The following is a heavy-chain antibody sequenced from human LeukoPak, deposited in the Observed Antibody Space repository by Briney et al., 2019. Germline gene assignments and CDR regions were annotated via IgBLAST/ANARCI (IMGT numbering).Heavy chain of an antibody. V-gene: IGHV4-34*01. Sequence: PGGSLRLSCAASGFTFSSYWMSWVRQAPGKGLEWIGEINHSGSTNYNPSLKSRVTISVDTSKNQFSLKLSSVTAADTAVYYCARGPWRGYSYGYTGDRGRYYYGMDVWGQGTTVTVSS. CDR3: ARGPWRGYSYGYTGDRGRYYYGMDV. CDR2: INHSGST. D-gene: IGHD5-18*01. CDR1: GFTFSSYW. J-gene: IGHJ6*02.